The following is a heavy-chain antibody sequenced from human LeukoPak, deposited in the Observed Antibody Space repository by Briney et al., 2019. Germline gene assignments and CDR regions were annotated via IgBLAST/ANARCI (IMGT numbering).Heavy chain of an antibody. CDR3: ARFSSGSDAFDI. CDR2: IYYSGST. Sequence: SETLSLTCTVSGGSIPTKNFYWSWIRQPPGKGLEWIGYIYYSGSTNYNPSLKSRVTISVDTSKNQFSLKLSSVTAADTAVYYCARFSSGSDAFDIWGQGTMVTVSS. CDR1: GGSIPTKNFY. J-gene: IGHJ3*02. V-gene: IGHV4-61*01. D-gene: IGHD3-22*01.